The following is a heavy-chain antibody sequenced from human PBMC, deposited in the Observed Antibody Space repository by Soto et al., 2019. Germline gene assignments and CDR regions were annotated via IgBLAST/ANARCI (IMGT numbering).Heavy chain of an antibody. Sequence: QPGGSLRLSCAASGFTFSSYEMNWVRQAPGKGLEWVSYISSSGSTIYYADSVKGRFTISRDNAKNSLYLQMNSLRAEDTAVYYCARAMVRGVITKTTYYYYYGMDVWGQGTTVTVSS. D-gene: IGHD3-10*01. CDR3: ARAMVRGVITKTTYYYYYGMDV. J-gene: IGHJ6*02. CDR2: ISSSGSTI. CDR1: GFTFSSYE. V-gene: IGHV3-48*03.